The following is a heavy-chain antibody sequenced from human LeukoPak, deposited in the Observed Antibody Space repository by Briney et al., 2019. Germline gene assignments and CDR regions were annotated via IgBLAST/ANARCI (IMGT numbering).Heavy chain of an antibody. V-gene: IGHV5-51*01. CDR3: ARRERNYDIWSGYHRDAFDI. CDR1: GYSFSSYW. CDR2: IFPGDSDT. Sequence: GESLKISCKGSGYSFSSYWIAWVRQMPGKGLEWMGIIFPGDSDTRYGPSFQDQVTISVDKSINTAYLQWSSLKASDTVMYCCARRERNYDIWSGYHRDAFDIWGQGTMITVSS. J-gene: IGHJ3*02. D-gene: IGHD3-3*01.